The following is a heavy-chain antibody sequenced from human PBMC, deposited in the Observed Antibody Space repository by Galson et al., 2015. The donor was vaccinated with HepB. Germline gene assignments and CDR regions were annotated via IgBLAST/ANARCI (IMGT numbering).Heavy chain of an antibody. CDR3: ARDLRPHCGTRCYLTFDY. J-gene: IGHJ4*02. CDR2: ISTSSDYT. CDR1: EFRFSDYY. D-gene: IGHD2-21*01. V-gene: IGHV3-11*06. Sequence: SLRLSCAASEFRFSDYYMAWIRQAPGKGLEWISYISTSSDYTNYADSVKGRFTISRDNAQNSLFLQMNTLRVEDTAVYYCARDLRPHCGTRCYLTFDYWGQGILVTVSS.